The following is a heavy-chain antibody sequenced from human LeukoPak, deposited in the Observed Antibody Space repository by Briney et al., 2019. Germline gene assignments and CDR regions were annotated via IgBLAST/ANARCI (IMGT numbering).Heavy chain of an antibody. CDR2: IYYSGST. CDR1: GGSISSSSYY. J-gene: IGHJ4*02. Sequence: TSETLPLTCTVSGGSISSSSYYWGWIRQPPWRGLEWIGIIYYSGSTYYNPSFKSRVTISVDTSKNQFSLKLSSVTATDTAVYYCARHGHEVRWTGLGYFVCWGQGTLVTVSS. CDR3: ARHGHEVRWTGLGYFVC. D-gene: IGHD3/OR15-3a*01. V-gene: IGHV4-39*01.